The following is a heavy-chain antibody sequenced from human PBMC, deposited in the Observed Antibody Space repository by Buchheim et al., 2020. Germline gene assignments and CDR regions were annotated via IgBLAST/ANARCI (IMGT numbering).Heavy chain of an antibody. CDR3: ARGTPEDIVVVPAAAYYYYGMDV. Sequence: QVQLVQSGAEVKKPGASVKVSCKASGYTFTGYYMHWVRQAPGQGLEWMGWINPNSGGTNYAQKFQGWVTMTRDTSISTAYMELSRLRSDDTAVYYCARGTPEDIVVVPAAAYYYYGMDVWGQGTT. J-gene: IGHJ6*02. D-gene: IGHD2-2*01. CDR1: GYTFTGYY. CDR2: INPNSGGT. V-gene: IGHV1-2*04.